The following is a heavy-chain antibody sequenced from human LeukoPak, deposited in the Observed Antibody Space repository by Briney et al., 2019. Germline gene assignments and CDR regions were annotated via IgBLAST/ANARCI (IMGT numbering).Heavy chain of an antibody. CDR2: IWYDGNNK. D-gene: IGHD4-17*01. CDR1: GFTFSNYG. CDR3: AKGRAKATGTAGVH. J-gene: IGHJ4*02. V-gene: IGHV3-33*06. Sequence: GRSLRLSCAASGFTFSNYGMHWVRQAPGKGLEWVALIWYDGNNKYYADSVKGRFTISRDNSKNTLYLQMNSLRAEDTAVYYCAKGRAKATGTAGVHWGQGTLVTVSS.